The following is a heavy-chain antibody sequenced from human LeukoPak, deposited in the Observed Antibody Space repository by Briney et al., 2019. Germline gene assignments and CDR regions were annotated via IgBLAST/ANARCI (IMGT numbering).Heavy chain of an antibody. J-gene: IGHJ4*02. V-gene: IGHV4-34*01. CDR1: GGSFSGYY. CDR3: ARGGGYSDY. D-gene: IGHD5-18*01. CDR2: INHSGST. Sequence: TSSETLSLTCAVYGGSFSGYYWSWIRQPPEKGLEWIGEINHSGSTNYNPSLKSRVTISVDTSKNQFSLKLSSVTAADTAVYYCARGGGYSDYWGQGTLVTVSS.